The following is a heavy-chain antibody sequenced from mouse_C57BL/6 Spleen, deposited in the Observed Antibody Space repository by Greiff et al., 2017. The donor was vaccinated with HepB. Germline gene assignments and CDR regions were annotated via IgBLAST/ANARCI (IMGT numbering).Heavy chain of an antibody. V-gene: IGHV3-6*01. J-gene: IGHJ4*01. CDR2: ISYDGSN. CDR3: ARGLLLLLRHYAMDF. CDR1: GYSITSGYY. Sequence: EVKLQESGPGLVKPSQSLSLTCSVTGYSITSGYYWNWIRQFPGNKLEWMGYISYDGSNNYNPSLKNRISITRDTSKNQFFLKLNSVTTEDTATYYWARGLLLLLRHYAMDFWGQGTSVTVSS. D-gene: IGHD1-1*01.